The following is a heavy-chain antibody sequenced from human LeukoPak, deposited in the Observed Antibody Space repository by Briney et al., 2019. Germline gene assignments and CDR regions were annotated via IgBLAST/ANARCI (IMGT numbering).Heavy chain of an antibody. D-gene: IGHD4-11*01. J-gene: IGHJ6*03. V-gene: IGHV1-8*03. CDR1: GYTFTSYD. CDR3: ARCNYRYYYYYMDV. CDR2: MNPNSGNT. Sequence: ASVKVSCKASGYTFTSYDINWVRQATGQGLEWMGWMNPNSGNTGYAQKFQGRVNITRNTSISTAYMELSSLRSEDTAVYYCARCNYRYYYYYMDVWGKGTTVTVSS.